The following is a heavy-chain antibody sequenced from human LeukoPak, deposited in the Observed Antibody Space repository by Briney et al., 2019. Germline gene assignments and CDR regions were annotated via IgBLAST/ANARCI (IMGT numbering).Heavy chain of an antibody. Sequence: SETLSLTCAVYGGSFSVYHWRWIRQPPGKGLEWIGEISHSGSTYYNPSLKSRVTISVDTSQKQFSLNLSSVTVADTAVYYCALVVDYSGSGTYLIDYWGQGTLVTVSS. CDR2: ISHSGST. D-gene: IGHD3-10*01. J-gene: IGHJ4*02. V-gene: IGHV4-34*01. CDR1: GGSFSVYH. CDR3: ALVVDYSGSGTYLIDY.